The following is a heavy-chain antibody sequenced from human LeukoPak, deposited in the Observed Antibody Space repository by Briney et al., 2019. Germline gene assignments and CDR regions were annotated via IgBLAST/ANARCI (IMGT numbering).Heavy chain of an antibody. CDR2: IKGDGSST. V-gene: IGHV3-74*01. CDR1: GFTFNDYW. Sequence: GGSLRLSCAASGFTFNDYWMHWVRQAPGKGLAWVSRIKGDGSSTTYADSVKGRFTISRDNAKNTLYLQMNSLRAEDTAVYYCARDLSYSLEYWGQGTLVTVSS. J-gene: IGHJ4*02. D-gene: IGHD3-10*01. CDR3: ARDLSYSLEY.